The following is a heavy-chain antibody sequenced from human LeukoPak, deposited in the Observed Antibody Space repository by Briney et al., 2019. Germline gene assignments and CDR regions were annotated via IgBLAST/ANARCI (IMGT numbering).Heavy chain of an antibody. V-gene: IGHV5-51*01. Sequence: GEPLKISCKGSGYSFATYWIAWVRQMPGKGLEWMGIIYPGDSDTRYSPSFQGQVTISADKSINTAYLQWSSLKASDTAMYYCARLLRNIAAGVYYFDYWGQGTLVTVSS. D-gene: IGHD6-13*01. CDR1: GYSFATYW. CDR3: ARLLRNIAAGVYYFDY. J-gene: IGHJ4*02. CDR2: IYPGDSDT.